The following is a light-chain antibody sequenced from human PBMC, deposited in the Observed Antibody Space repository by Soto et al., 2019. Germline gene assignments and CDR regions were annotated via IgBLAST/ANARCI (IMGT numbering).Light chain of an antibody. CDR3: HQRSNWWT. Sequence: EIVLTQSPGTLSLSPGERATLSCRASQSVSSSYLAWYQQKPGQAPRLLIYGASSRATGIPDRFSGSGSGTDFTLTISSLEPEDSAVYYCHQRSNWWTFGQGTRVEIK. V-gene: IGKV3D-20*02. J-gene: IGKJ1*01. CDR2: GAS. CDR1: QSVSSSY.